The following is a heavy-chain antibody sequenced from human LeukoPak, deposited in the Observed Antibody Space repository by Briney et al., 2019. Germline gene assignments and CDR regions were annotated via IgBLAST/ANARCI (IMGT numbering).Heavy chain of an antibody. J-gene: IGHJ6*02. D-gene: IGHD3-3*01. CDR2: ISGSGGST. CDR3: AKYLAYYDFWSGYLYYYYGMDV. CDR1: GFTFSSYA. V-gene: IGHV3-23*01. Sequence: GGSLRLSCAASGFTFSSYAMSWVRQAPGKGLEWVSAISGSGGSTYYADSVKGRFTISRDNSKNTLYLQMNSLRAEDTAVYYCAKYLAYYDFWSGYLYYYYGMDVWGQGTTVTVFS.